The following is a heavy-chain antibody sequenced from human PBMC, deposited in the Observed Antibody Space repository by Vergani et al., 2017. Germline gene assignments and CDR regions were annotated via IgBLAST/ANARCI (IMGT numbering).Heavy chain of an antibody. J-gene: IGHJ6*03. V-gene: IGHV1-46*03. CDR3: ATSGSXTIVRGADYYYMDV. D-gene: IGHD2-2*01. Sequence: QVQLVQSGAEVKKPGASEKVSCKASGYTFTSYYMHWVRQAPGQGLEWMGIINPSGGSTSYAQKFQGRVTMTRDTSTSTVYMELSSLRSEDTAVYYCATSGSXTIVRGADYYYMDVWGKGTTVTVSS. CDR2: INPSGGST. CDR1: GYTFTSYY.